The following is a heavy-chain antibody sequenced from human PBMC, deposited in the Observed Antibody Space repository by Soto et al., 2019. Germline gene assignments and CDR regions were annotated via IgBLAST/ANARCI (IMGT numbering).Heavy chain of an antibody. CDR3: EALDTAMVKTAGY. J-gene: IGHJ4*02. CDR2: VKQDGSEE. CDR1: GYSISTYW. V-gene: IGHV3-7*01. Sequence: EVQLVESGGGLVQPGGSLRLSCAASGYSISTYWMSWVRQAPGKGLEWVANVKQDGSEEYYVDSVKGRFTISRDNAKNLLYLKLNSLSAEDTAVYYCEALDTAMVKTAGYWGQGTLVTVSS. D-gene: IGHD5-18*01.